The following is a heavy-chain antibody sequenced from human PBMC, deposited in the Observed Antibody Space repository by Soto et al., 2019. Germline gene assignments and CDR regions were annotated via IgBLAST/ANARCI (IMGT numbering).Heavy chain of an antibody. J-gene: IGHJ5*02. CDR1: GFTFSNYW. V-gene: IGHV3-74*01. D-gene: IGHD3-10*01. CDR2: INTDGSRT. CDR3: ARVKSGSYDWFDP. Sequence: EVQLVESRGGLVQPGGSLRLSCAASGFTFSNYWMHWVRQAPGKGLMWVSRINTDGSRTTYADSVQGRFAISRDNAKNTLYLQMNSLRAEDTAVYYCARVKSGSYDWFDPWGQGTLVTVSS.